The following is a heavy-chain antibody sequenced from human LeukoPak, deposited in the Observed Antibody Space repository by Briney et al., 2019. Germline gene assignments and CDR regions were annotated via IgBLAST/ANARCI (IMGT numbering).Heavy chain of an antibody. CDR2: IIPIFGTA. CDR1: GYTFTGYY. CDR3: ASSGLLELQAFDY. V-gene: IGHV1-69*05. D-gene: IGHD1-7*01. Sequence: GASVKVSCKASGYTFTGYYMHWVRQAPGQGLEWMGRIIPIFGTANYAQKFQGRVTITTDESTSTAYMELSSLRSEDTAVYYCASSGLLELQAFDYWGQGTPVTVSS. J-gene: IGHJ4*02.